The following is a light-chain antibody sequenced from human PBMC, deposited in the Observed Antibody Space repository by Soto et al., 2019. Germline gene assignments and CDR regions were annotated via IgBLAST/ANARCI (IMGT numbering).Light chain of an antibody. V-gene: IGKV1-5*03. J-gene: IGKJ1*01. Sequence: DIQMTQSPSTLSATAGDRVTITCRASQSISSWLAWYQHKPGKAPKLLIYKASTLKSGVPSRFSGSGSGTEFTLTISSLQPDDFATYYCQQYNSYPWTFGQGTKVDIK. CDR3: QQYNSYPWT. CDR2: KAS. CDR1: QSISSW.